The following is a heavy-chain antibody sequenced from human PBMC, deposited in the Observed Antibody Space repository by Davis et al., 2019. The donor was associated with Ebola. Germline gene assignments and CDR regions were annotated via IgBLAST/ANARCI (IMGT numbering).Heavy chain of an antibody. D-gene: IGHD5-12*01. J-gene: IGHJ3*02. V-gene: IGHV1-24*01. CDR1: GYTLTELS. CDR3: TAPGGQDSGYDVFDI. CDR2: FDPEDGEA. Sequence: ASVKVSCKVSGYTLTELSMHWVRQAPGKGLEWMGSFDPEDGEAIYAQKFQGRVTVTRDTSTTTVYMDLSSLRSEDTALYYCTAPGGQDSGYDVFDIWGQGTMVTVSS.